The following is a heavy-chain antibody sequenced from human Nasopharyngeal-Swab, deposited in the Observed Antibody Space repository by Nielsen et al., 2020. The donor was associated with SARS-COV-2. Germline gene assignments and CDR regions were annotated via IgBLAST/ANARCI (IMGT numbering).Heavy chain of an antibody. D-gene: IGHD3-10*01. CDR3: ATIEISGKGAYYYYMDV. Sequence: WVRQAPEQGLEWMGGFDPEDGETIYAQKFQGRVTMTEDTSTDTAYMELSSLRSEGTAVYYCATIEISGKGAYYYYMDVWGKGTTVTVSS. J-gene: IGHJ6*03. V-gene: IGHV1-24*01. CDR2: FDPEDGET.